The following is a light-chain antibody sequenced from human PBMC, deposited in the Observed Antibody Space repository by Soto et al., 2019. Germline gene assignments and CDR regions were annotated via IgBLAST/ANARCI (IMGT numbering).Light chain of an antibody. Sequence: QSVLTQPPSVSGAPGQRVTISCTGSSSNIGASYDVHWYQQLPGTAPKLLIYDNTNRPSGVPGRFSGSKSGTSASLAISGLRSEDEADYYCASWDDSLSGYYVFGTGTKVTVL. J-gene: IGLJ1*01. CDR3: ASWDDSLSGYYV. CDR2: DNT. CDR1: SSNIGASYD. V-gene: IGLV1-40*01.